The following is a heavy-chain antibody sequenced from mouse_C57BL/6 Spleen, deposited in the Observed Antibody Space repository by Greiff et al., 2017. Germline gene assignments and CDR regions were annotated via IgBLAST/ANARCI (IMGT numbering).Heavy chain of an antibody. J-gene: IGHJ3*01. D-gene: IGHD4-1*01. V-gene: IGHV1-42*01. CDR2: INPSTGGT. CDR1: GYSFTGYY. CDR3: ASGKLNWDVTWFAY. Sequence: EVKLMESGPELVKPGASVKISCKASGYSFTGYYMNWVKQSPEKSLEWIGEINPSTGGTTYNQKFKAKATLTVDKSSSTAYMQLKSLTSEDSAVYYCASGKLNWDVTWFAYWGQGTLVTVSA.